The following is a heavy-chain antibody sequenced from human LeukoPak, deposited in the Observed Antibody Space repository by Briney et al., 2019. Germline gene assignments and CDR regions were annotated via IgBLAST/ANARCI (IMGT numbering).Heavy chain of an antibody. J-gene: IGHJ3*02. CDR2: INPNSGGT. CDR3: ARDCRSTSCHHDAFDI. Sequence: ASVKVSCKASGYTFTGYYMHWVRQAPGQGLEWMGRINPNSGGTNYAQKFQGRVTMTRDTSISTAYMELSRLRSDDTAVYYRARDCRSTSCHHDAFDIWGQGTMVTVSS. V-gene: IGHV1-2*06. CDR1: GYTFTGYY. D-gene: IGHD2-2*01.